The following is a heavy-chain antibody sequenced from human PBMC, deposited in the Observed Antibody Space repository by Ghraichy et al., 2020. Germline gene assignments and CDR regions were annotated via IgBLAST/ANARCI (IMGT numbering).Heavy chain of an antibody. CDR2: IYPGDSDT. Sequence: GESLNISCKGSGYSFTSYWIGWVRQMPGKGLEWMGIIYPGDSDTRYSPSFQGQVTISADKSISTAYLQWSSLKASDTAMYYCAIHDFWSGYYPYYFDYWGQGTLVTVSS. D-gene: IGHD3-3*01. V-gene: IGHV5-51*01. CDR3: AIHDFWSGYYPYYFDY. CDR1: GYSFTSYW. J-gene: IGHJ4*02.